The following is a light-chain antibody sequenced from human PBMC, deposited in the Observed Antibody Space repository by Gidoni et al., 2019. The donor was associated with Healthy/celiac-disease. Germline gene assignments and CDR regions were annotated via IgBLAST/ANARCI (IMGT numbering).Light chain of an antibody. CDR3: QQSYSTPLT. J-gene: IGKJ4*01. CDR1: QSMSSY. Sequence: DIQMTQSPSSLSASVGDRVTITCRASQSMSSYLNWYQQKPGKAPKLLIYAASSLQSGVPSRFSGIGSGTDFTLTISSLQPEDFATYYCQQSYSTPLTFGGXTKVEIK. CDR2: AAS. V-gene: IGKV1-39*01.